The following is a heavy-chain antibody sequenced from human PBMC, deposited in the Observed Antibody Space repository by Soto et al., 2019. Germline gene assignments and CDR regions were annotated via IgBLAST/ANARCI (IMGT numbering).Heavy chain of an antibody. D-gene: IGHD3-10*01. Sequence: TLSLTCTVSGGPFSRGGYYWSWIRQHPGKGLECIGYIFYTGSTYYNPTLKSRVTMSVDTSKNQFSLKLSSVTAADTAVYYCAREYYGSGSFRFDSSGQGTLVTVSS. J-gene: IGHJ5*01. V-gene: IGHV4-31*03. CDR2: IFYTGST. CDR1: GGPFSRGGYY. CDR3: AREYYGSGSFRFDS.